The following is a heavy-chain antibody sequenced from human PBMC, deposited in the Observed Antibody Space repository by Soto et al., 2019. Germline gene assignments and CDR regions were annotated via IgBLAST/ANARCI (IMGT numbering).Heavy chain of an antibody. D-gene: IGHD3-3*01. CDR2: IYSGGST. CDR1: GFTVSSNY. V-gene: IGHV3-66*01. J-gene: IGHJ5*02. Sequence: GGSLRLSCAASGFTVSSNYMSWVRQAPGKGLEWVSVIYSGGSTYYADSVKGRFTISRDNSKNTLYLQMNSLRAEDTAVYYCARVQAGSPKYYDFWSGFPWFDPWGQGTLVTVSS. CDR3: ARVQAGSPKYYDFWSGFPWFDP.